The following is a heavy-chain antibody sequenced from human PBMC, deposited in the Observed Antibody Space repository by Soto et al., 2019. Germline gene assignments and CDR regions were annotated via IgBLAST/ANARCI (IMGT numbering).Heavy chain of an antibody. Sequence: SETLSLTCTVSGGSISSSSYYWGWIRQPPGKGLEWIGSIYYSGNTYYNYYNPSLKSRVTISVDTSKNQFSLKLSSVTAADTAVYFCARYYDTFAYWGQGTLVTVSS. CDR3: ARYYDTFAY. V-gene: IGHV4-39*01. J-gene: IGHJ4*02. D-gene: IGHD3-22*01. CDR1: GGSISSSSYY. CDR2: IYYSGNTYYN.